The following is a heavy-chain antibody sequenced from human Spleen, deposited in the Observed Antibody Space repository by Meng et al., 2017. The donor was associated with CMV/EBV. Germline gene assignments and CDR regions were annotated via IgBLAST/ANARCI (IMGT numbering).Heavy chain of an antibody. V-gene: IGHV4-59*01. Sequence: SETLSLTCTVSGGPISSYYWSWIRQPPGKGLEWIGYIYYSGSTNYNPSLKSRVTISVDTSKNQFSLKLSSVTAADTAVYYCARLRYSSSWYSYFDYWGQGTLVTVSS. D-gene: IGHD6-13*01. J-gene: IGHJ4*02. CDR3: ARLRYSSSWYSYFDY. CDR2: IYYSGST. CDR1: GGPISSYY.